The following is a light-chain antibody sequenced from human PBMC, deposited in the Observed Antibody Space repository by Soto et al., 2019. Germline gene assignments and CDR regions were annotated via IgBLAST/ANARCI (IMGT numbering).Light chain of an antibody. Sequence: QPVLTNPAYLSWSFRHASIISSTAPISYVGSYNLVSWFQQLPVKVPKLMIYEGTKRPSGVPDRFSGSKSGNTASLTISGLQAEDEADYYCFSYAGNSVYVFGTGAK. J-gene: IGLJ1*01. CDR3: FSYAGNSVYV. CDR2: EGT. CDR1: ISYVGSYNL. V-gene: IGLV2-23*01.